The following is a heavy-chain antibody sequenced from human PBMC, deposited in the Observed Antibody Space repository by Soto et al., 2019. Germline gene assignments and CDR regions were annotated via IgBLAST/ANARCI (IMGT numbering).Heavy chain of an antibody. D-gene: IGHD1-1*01. V-gene: IGHV1-18*01. Sequence: QVQLVQSGAEVKKPGASVKVSCKASGYTFTSYGISWVRQASGQGLEWMGWISAYNGNTKYAQKLQGRVTMTTDTSTSTAYMELRSLRSDDTAVYYCARDEAYKWNDGGWFDPWGQGTLVIVSS. CDR1: GYTFTSYG. CDR3: ARDEAYKWNDGGWFDP. CDR2: ISAYNGNT. J-gene: IGHJ5*02.